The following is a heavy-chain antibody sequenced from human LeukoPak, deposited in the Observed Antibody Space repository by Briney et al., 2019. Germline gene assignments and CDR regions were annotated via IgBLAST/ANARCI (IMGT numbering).Heavy chain of an antibody. CDR1: GGSISSYY. Sequence: SETLSLTCTVSGGSISSYYWSWIRQPPGKGLEWIGYIYYSGSTNYNPSLKSRVTISVDTSKNQFSLKLSSVTAADTAVYYCAKAVGGYVWGSYRYTYYFDYWGQGTLVTVSS. V-gene: IGHV4-59*01. J-gene: IGHJ4*02. CDR3: AKAVGGYVWGSYRYTYYFDY. D-gene: IGHD3-16*02. CDR2: IYYSGST.